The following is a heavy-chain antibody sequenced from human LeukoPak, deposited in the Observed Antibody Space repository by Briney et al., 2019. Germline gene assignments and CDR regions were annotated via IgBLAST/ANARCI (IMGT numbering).Heavy chain of an antibody. J-gene: IGHJ5*02. CDR2: ISYDGSNK. Sequence: GGSLRLSCAASGFTFSSYAMHWVRQAPGKGLEWVAVISYDGSNKYYADSVKGRFTISRDNSKNTLYLQMYSLRAEDTAVYYCARAAEAEPDNWFDPWGQGTLVTVSS. D-gene: IGHD6-25*01. V-gene: IGHV3-30-3*01. CDR1: GFTFSSYA. CDR3: ARAAEAEPDNWFDP.